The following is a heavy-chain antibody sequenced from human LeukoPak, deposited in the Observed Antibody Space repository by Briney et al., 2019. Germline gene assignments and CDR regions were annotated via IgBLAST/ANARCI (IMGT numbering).Heavy chain of an antibody. V-gene: IGHV3-53*04. CDR2: IYSGGST. D-gene: IGHD5-18*01. CDR1: GFTVSSNY. CDR3: ARVGSYGPFYSWYFDY. Sequence: GGSLRLSCAASGFTVSSNYMSWVRQAPGKGLEWVSVIYSGGSTYYADSVKGRFTISRHNSKNTLYLQMNSLRAEDTAVYYCARVGSYGPFYSWYFDYWGQGTLVTVSS. J-gene: IGHJ4*02.